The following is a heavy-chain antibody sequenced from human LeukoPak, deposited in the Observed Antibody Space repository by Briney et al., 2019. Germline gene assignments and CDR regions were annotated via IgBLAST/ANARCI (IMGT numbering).Heavy chain of an antibody. CDR3: ARGRYGSGSRYYMDV. D-gene: IGHD3-10*01. J-gene: IGHJ6*03. V-gene: IGHV1-18*01. Sequence: GASVKVACKASGYTFTSYGISWVRQAPGQGLEWMGWISAYNGNTNYAQKLQGRVTKTTDTSTSTAYMELRSLRSDDTAVYYGARGRYGSGSRYYMDVWGKGTTVTISS. CDR1: GYTFTSYG. CDR2: ISAYNGNT.